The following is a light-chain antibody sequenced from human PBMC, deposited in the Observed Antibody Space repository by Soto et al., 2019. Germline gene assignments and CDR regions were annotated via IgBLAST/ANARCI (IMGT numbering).Light chain of an antibody. CDR3: CSYAGSYTYV. CDR2: EVS. V-gene: IGLV2-8*01. J-gene: IGLJ1*01. Sequence: QSALTQPPSASGSPGQSVTISCTGTSSDVGGYNYVSWYQQHPGKAPKLMIYEVSERPSGVPDRFSGSKSSNTASLTVSGLQAEDEADYYCCSYAGSYTYVFGTGTKLTVL. CDR1: SSDVGGYNY.